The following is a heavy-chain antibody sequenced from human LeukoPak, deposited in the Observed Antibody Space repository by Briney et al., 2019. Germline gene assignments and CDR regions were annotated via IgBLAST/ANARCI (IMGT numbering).Heavy chain of an antibody. Sequence: PGRSLRLSCAASGFTFDDYAMHWVRQAPGKGLEWVSGISWNSGSIGYADSVKGRFTISRDNAKNSLYLQINSLGDQDTALYYCARGGYFNSWYYRNWGQGTLVTVSS. CDR1: GFTFDDYA. J-gene: IGHJ4*02. V-gene: IGHV3-9*01. CDR2: ISWNSGSI. D-gene: IGHD3-16*01. CDR3: ARGGYFNSWYYRN.